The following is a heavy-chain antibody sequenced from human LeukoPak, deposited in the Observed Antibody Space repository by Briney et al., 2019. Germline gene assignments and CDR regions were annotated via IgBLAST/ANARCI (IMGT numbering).Heavy chain of an antibody. D-gene: IGHD2-15*01. V-gene: IGHV4-34*01. CDR1: GGSFSGYY. Sequence: SETLSLTCAVSGGSFSGYYWSWIRQPPGKGLEWIGEINHSGSTNYNPSLKSRVTISVDTSKNQFSLKLSSVTAADTAVYYCARRVGYCSGGSCYWGYYFDYWGQGTLVTVSS. J-gene: IGHJ4*02. CDR2: INHSGST. CDR3: ARRVGYCSGGSCYWGYYFDY.